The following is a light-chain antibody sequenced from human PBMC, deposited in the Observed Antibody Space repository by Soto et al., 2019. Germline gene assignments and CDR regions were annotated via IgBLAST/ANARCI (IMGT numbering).Light chain of an antibody. CDR2: DAS. J-gene: IGKJ1*01. CDR1: KTVGGTS. Sequence: EILLPQSPPTLSFSPGERAPPSSGAGKTVGGTSLAWYQQKPGLAPRLLIYDASGRATGIPDRFSGSGSGTDFTLTISRLEPEDFAVYYCQHYGSSPWTFGQGTKVEIK. CDR3: QHYGSSPWT. V-gene: IGKV3D-20*01.